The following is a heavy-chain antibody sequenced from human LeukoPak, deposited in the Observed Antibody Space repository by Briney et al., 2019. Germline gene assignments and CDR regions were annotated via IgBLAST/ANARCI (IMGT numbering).Heavy chain of an antibody. D-gene: IGHD6-19*01. Sequence: GRSLRLSCAASGFTFSTYGMHWVRRPPGKGLEWVAGISYDGDNEYYADSVKGRFTISRDNAKNSLYLQMNSLRAEDTAVYYCARKSSRGNTGQWLVDAFDIWGQGTMVTVSS. CDR1: GFTFSTYG. V-gene: IGHV3-30*03. CDR2: ISYDGDNE. CDR3: ARKSSRGNTGQWLVDAFDI. J-gene: IGHJ3*02.